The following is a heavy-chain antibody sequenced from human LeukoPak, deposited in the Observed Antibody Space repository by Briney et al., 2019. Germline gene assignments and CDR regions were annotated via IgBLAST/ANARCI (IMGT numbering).Heavy chain of an antibody. CDR3: ARGTSGTFKSFDY. Sequence: GGSLRLSCAASGFTFNTYTMNWVRQAPGKGLEWVSYISGSSGIIDYADSVRGRFTVSRDNSNNTLYLQINSLRAEDTAVYYCARGTSGTFKSFDYWGQGTLVTVSS. V-gene: IGHV3-48*01. CDR2: ISGSSGII. CDR1: GFTFNTYT. D-gene: IGHD1-26*01. J-gene: IGHJ4*02.